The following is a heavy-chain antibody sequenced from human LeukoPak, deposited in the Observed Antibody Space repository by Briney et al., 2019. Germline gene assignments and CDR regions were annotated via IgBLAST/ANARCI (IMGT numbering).Heavy chain of an antibody. J-gene: IGHJ4*02. CDR2: IKQDGSEK. CDR1: GFTFSSYW. Sequence: GSLRLSCAASGFTFSSYWMSWVRQAPGKGLEWVANIKQDGSEKYYVDSVKGRFTISRDNAKNSLCLQMNSLRAEGTAVYYCAREEYSYALSPENFDYWGQGTLVTVSS. D-gene: IGHD5-18*01. CDR3: AREEYSYALSPENFDY. V-gene: IGHV3-7*01.